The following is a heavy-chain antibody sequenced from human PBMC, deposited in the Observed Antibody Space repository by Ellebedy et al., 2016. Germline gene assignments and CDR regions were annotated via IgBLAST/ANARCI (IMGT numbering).Heavy chain of an antibody. CDR3: ARKQDDQWLVRGGYFDY. CDR2: IYYSGST. CDR1: GGSISSYY. Sequence: SETLSLTXTVSGGSISSYYWSWIRQPPGKGLEWIGYIYYSGSTNYNPSLKSRVTISVDTSKNQFSLKLSSVTAADTAVYYCARKQDDQWLVRGGYFDYWGQGTLVTVSS. J-gene: IGHJ4*02. V-gene: IGHV4-59*12. D-gene: IGHD6-19*01.